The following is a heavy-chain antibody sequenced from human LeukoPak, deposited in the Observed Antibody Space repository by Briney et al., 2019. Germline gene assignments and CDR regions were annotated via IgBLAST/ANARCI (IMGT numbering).Heavy chain of an antibody. J-gene: IGHJ3*02. CDR2: ISGSGGST. V-gene: IGHV3-23*01. Sequence: PTGGSLRLSCAASGFTFSSYAMSWVRQAPGKGLEWVSDISGSGGSTYYADSVEGRFTISRDNSRNTLYLQMNSLRAEDTAVYYCASQLPLGTYAFDIWGQGTMVTVSS. CDR3: ASQLPLGTYAFDI. D-gene: IGHD5-24*01. CDR1: GFTFSSYA.